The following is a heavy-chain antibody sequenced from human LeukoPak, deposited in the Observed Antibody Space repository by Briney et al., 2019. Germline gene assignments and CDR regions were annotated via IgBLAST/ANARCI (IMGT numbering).Heavy chain of an antibody. CDR3: ARDFHDYGDPNWFDP. Sequence: GASVKVSCKASGGTFSSYAISWVRQAPGQGLERMGGIIPIFGTANYAQKFQGRVTVTADESTSTAYMELSSLRSEDTAVYYCARDFHDYGDPNWFDPWGQGTLVTVSS. D-gene: IGHD4-17*01. CDR1: GGTFSSYA. CDR2: IIPIFGTA. J-gene: IGHJ5*02. V-gene: IGHV1-69*13.